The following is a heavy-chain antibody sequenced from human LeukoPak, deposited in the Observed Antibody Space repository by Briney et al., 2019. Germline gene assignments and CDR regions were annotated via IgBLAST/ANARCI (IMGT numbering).Heavy chain of an antibody. CDR1: GGSISSYY. D-gene: IGHD6-13*01. CDR2: IYYSGST. J-gene: IGHJ5*02. CDR3: ARQGIAAAGTGAWFDP. Sequence: SETLSLTCTVSGGSISSYYWSWIRQPPGKGLEWIGYIYYSGSTNYNPSLKSRVTISVDTSKNQFSLKLSSVTAADTAVYYCARQGIAAAGTGAWFDPWGQGTLVTVSS. V-gene: IGHV4-59*01.